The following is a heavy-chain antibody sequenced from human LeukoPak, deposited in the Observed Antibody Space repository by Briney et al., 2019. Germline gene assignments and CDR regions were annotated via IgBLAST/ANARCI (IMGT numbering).Heavy chain of an antibody. CDR2: VGISSGNT. Sequence: GGSLRLSCAASGFTFSEYSMNWVRQAPGKGLEWVSYVGISSGNTKYADSVKGRFTISGDNAKNSLYLQMNSLRVDDTAVYYCARDTKYAFDNWGQGTLVTVSS. D-gene: IGHD2-2*01. J-gene: IGHJ4*02. V-gene: IGHV3-48*04. CDR3: ARDTKYAFDN. CDR1: GFTFSEYS.